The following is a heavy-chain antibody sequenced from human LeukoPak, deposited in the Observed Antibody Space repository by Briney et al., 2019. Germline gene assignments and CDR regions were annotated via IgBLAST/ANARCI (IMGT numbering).Heavy chain of an antibody. CDR1: GYTVTSSG. CDR2: ISAYNGNT. D-gene: IGHD3-22*01. CDR3: AREEDYYDSSGYYRY. V-gene: IGHV1-18*01. J-gene: IGHJ4*02. Sequence: ASVKVSCKASGYTVTSSGISWVPQAPGHGLEWMGWISAYNGNTNYAQKLQGRVTMTTDTSTSTAYMELRSLRSDDTAVYYCAREEDYYDSSGYYRYWGQGTLVTVSS.